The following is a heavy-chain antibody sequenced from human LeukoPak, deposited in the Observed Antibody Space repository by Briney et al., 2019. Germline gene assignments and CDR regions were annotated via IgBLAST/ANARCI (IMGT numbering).Heavy chain of an antibody. CDR1: GGSISSSGYY. D-gene: IGHD4-17*01. V-gene: IGHV4-39*07. CDR2: IYYSGST. J-gene: IGHJ4*02. CDR3: ARDQIYGDYVGY. Sequence: SETLSLTCTVSGGSISSSGYYWGWIRQPPGKGLGWIGSIYYSGSTYYNPSLKSRVTISVDTSKDQFSLKLSSVTAADTAVYYCARDQIYGDYVGYWGQGTLVTVSS.